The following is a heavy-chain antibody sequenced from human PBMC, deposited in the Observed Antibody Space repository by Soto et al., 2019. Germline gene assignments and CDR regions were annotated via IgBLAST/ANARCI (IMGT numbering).Heavy chain of an antibody. CDR1: GGSISSGGYY. D-gene: IGHD4-17*01. CDR2: IYYSGST. J-gene: IGHJ2*01. Sequence: QVQLQESGPGLVKPSQTLSLTCTVSGGSISSGGYYWSWIRQHPGKGLEWIGYIYYSGSTYYNPSPTCRVTISVDTSKNQFSLKRSSVTAADPAVYYCARDAPSAYGDLTWSFDLWGRGTLVTVSS. CDR3: ARDAPSAYGDLTWSFDL. V-gene: IGHV4-31*03.